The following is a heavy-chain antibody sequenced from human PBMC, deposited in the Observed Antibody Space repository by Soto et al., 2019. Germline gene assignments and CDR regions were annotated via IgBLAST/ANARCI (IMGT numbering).Heavy chain of an antibody. CDR2: MNPGSGDT. CDR3: ARMATFGSLNWFDP. D-gene: IGHD3-16*01. V-gene: IGHV1-8*01. J-gene: IGHJ5*02. Sequence: ASVKVSCKASGYSFTNNDVTWVRQATGQGLEWMGWMNPGSGDTGYAQKFQGRVTMTRDISIATAYMELSSLRSDDTAIYYCARMATFGSLNWFDPWGQGTLGTSPQ. CDR1: GYSFTNND.